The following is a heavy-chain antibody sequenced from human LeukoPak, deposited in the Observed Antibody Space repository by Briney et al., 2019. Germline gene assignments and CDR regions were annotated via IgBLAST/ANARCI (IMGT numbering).Heavy chain of an antibody. V-gene: IGHV3-23*01. D-gene: IGHD3-10*01. CDR1: GFTFNSYA. CDR2: ISDSGGNT. CDR3: AKDYGSGSPNYFDY. J-gene: IGHJ4*02. Sequence: GGSLRLSCAASGFTFNSYAMSWVRQAPWERLQWVSGISDSGGNTYYADSVRGRFTISRGNSKNTLYLQMNSLRAEDTAVYYCAKDYGSGSPNYFDYWGQGTLVTVSS.